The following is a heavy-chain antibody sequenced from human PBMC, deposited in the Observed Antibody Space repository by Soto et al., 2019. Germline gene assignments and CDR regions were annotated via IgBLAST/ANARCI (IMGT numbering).Heavy chain of an antibody. CDR2: INPSGGST. J-gene: IGHJ4*02. V-gene: IGHV1-46*01. D-gene: IGHD4-4*01. CDR1: GYTFSTYY. Sequence: GASVKVSCKASGYTFSTYYMHWVRQAPGQGYEWMGIINPSGGSTTYAQNFQGRVTMTRDTSTTTVYMELSSLKSEDTAVYYCARYDYNGYFFDYWGKGTLVTVSS. CDR3: ARYDYNGYFFDY.